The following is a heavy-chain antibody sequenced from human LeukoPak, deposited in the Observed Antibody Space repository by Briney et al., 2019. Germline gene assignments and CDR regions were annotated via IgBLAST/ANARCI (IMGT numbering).Heavy chain of an antibody. D-gene: IGHD1-26*01. CDR2: IYYSGST. Sequence: KPSETLSLTCTVSGGSISSSSYYWGWIRQPPGKGLEWIGSIYYSGSTYYNPSLKSRVTISVDTSKNQFSLKLSSVTAADTAVYYCARDGGGTWELLEDAFDIWGQGTMVTVSS. CDR1: GGSISSSSYY. CDR3: ARDGGGTWELLEDAFDI. V-gene: IGHV4-39*07. J-gene: IGHJ3*02.